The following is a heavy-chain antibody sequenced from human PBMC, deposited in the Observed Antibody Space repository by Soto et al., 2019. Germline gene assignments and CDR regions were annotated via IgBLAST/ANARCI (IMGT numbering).Heavy chain of an antibody. CDR1: GFTFSSYA. Sequence: EVQLLESGGGLVQPGGSLRLSCAASGFTFSSYAMSWVRQAPGKGLEWVSAISGSGGSTYFADSVKGRFTISRDNSKNTLYQQMNSLRAEDTAVYYCAKRIVAAAGNDYWGQGTLVTVSS. CDR3: AKRIVAAAGNDY. J-gene: IGHJ4*02. V-gene: IGHV3-23*01. CDR2: ISGSGGST. D-gene: IGHD6-13*01.